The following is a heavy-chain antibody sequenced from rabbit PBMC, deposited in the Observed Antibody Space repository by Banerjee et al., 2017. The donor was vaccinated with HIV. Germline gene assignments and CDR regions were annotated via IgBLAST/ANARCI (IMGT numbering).Heavy chain of an antibody. J-gene: IGHJ4*01. Sequence: QSLEESGGDLVKPGASLTLTCTASGFSFSSGYDMCWVRQAPGKGLEWIGCIYTGSSGSTYCASWAKGRFPISKTSSTTVTLQMTSLTAADTATYFCARADVDSGFAFKLWGPGTLVTVS. V-gene: IGHV1S40*01. CDR1: GFSFSSGYD. D-gene: IGHD1-1*01. CDR2: IYTGSSGST. CDR3: ARADVDSGFAFKL.